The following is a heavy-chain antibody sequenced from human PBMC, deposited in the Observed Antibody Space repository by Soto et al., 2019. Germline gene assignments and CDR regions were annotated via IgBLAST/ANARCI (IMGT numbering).Heavy chain of an antibody. V-gene: IGHV1-18*01. CDR1: GYTFTSYG. J-gene: IGHJ4*02. Sequence: ASVKVSCKASGYTFTSYGISWVRQAPGQGLEWMGWISAYNGNTNYAQKLQGRVTMTTDTSTSTAYMELRSLRSDDTAVYYCARVASGAPSNGWPRHLDYWGQGTLVTVSS. CDR2: ISAYNGNT. CDR3: ARVASGAPSNGWPRHLDY. D-gene: IGHD6-19*01.